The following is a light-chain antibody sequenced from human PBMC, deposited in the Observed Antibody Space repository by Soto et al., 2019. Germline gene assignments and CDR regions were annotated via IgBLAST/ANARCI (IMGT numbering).Light chain of an antibody. Sequence: QSALTQPASVSGSPGQSITISCTGTSSDVGGYNDVSWYQQHPGKAPKLMIYDVSNRPSGVSNRFYGSKSGNTASLTISGHRAEVVAGYYCCSYTGSSTNGVFGVGTKVPVL. CDR2: DVS. CDR3: CSYTGSSTNGV. J-gene: IGLJ3*02. V-gene: IGLV2-14*01. CDR1: SSDVGGYND.